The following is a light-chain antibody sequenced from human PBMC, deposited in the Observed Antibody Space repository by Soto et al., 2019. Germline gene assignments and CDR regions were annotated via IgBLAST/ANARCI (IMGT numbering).Light chain of an antibody. J-gene: IGLJ1*01. Sequence: SYELTQPPSVSVSPGQTASITCSGDKLGDKYACWYQQKPGQSPVLVIYQDSKRPSGIPERFSGSNSGNTATLTISETQAMDEADYYCQAWDSSTAHYVFGTGTKLTVL. CDR1: KLGDKY. V-gene: IGLV3-1*01. CDR3: QAWDSSTAHYV. CDR2: QDS.